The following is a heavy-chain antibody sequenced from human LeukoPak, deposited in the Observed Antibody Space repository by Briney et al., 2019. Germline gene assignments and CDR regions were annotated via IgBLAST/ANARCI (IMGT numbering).Heavy chain of an antibody. V-gene: IGHV3-23*01. CDR3: ARDTRHYYESSRYIRIEGSQDFDY. D-gene: IGHD3-22*01. J-gene: IGHJ4*02. CDR2: ITSGYST. CDR1: GFTLRSYG. Sequence: GGSLRLSCAASGFTLRSYGMSWVRQAPGKGLEWVSAITSGYSTYYADSVKGRFTISRDNAKNSLYLQMNSLRAEDTAVYYCARDTRHYYESSRYIRIEGSQDFDYWGQGTLVTVSS.